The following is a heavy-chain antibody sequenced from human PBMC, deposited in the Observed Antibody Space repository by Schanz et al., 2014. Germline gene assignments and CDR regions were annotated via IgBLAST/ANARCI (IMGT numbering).Heavy chain of an antibody. J-gene: IGHJ4*02. Sequence: EVQLVESGGGLVQPGGSLRLSCAASGFTFSSYSMNWVRQAPGKGLEWVSYISSSSSTRYYADSVKGRFTISRDNSKSTLYLQMSSLRAEDTAVYYCAKSQGSSFDSWGQGTLGTVSS. V-gene: IGHV3-48*01. D-gene: IGHD6-13*01. CDR1: GFTFSSYS. CDR2: ISSSSSTR. CDR3: AKSQGSSFDS.